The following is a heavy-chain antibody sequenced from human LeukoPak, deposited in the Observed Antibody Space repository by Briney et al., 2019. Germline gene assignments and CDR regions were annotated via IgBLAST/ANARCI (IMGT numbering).Heavy chain of an antibody. Sequence: GASVKVSCKASGYTFTNYAINWVRQAPGQRLEWMGWINAGNGNTKYSQEFQGRVTITRDTSTNTAYMELISLRSEGMAVYYCARGRWTAHTVGYYFDSWGQGTLVTVSS. CDR1: GYTFTNYA. V-gene: IGHV1-3*03. CDR3: ARGRWTAHTVGYYFDS. J-gene: IGHJ4*02. CDR2: INAGNGNT. D-gene: IGHD2-21*02.